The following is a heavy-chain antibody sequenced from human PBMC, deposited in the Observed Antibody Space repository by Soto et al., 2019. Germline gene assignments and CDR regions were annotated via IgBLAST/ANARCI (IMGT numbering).Heavy chain of an antibody. D-gene: IGHD3-10*01. CDR3: ARLPYYYGWYFFDI. V-gene: IGHV4-30-2*01. CDR2: IYHSGST. J-gene: IGHJ4*02. CDR1: GGSISSGGYS. Sequence: TSETLSLTCAVSGGSISSGGYSWNWIRQPPGKGLEWIGYIYHSGSTLYNPSLKSRVTISVDKSKNHVSLKLDSVTATDTAVYYCARLPYYYGWYFFDIWGQGSLVTVSS.